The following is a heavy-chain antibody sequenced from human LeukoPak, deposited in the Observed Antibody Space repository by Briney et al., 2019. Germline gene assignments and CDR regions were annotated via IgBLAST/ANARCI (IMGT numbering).Heavy chain of an antibody. V-gene: IGHV1-18*01. D-gene: IGHD4-23*01. J-gene: IGHJ4*02. CDR3: ATELRWKDH. CDR2: ISAYNGNT. Sequence: GASVKVSCKASGYTFTSYAISWVRQAPGQGLEWMGWISAYNGNTNYAQRLQGRVTMTTDTSTSTAYMELSSLTSEDTAVYYCATELRWKDHWGQGTLVTVSS. CDR1: GYTFTSYA.